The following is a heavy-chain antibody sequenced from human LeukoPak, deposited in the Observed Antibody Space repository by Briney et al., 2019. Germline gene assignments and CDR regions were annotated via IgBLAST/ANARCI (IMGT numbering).Heavy chain of an antibody. CDR1: GFTFSTYA. J-gene: IGHJ4*02. V-gene: IGHV3-23*01. CDR3: AKGSGSSWDFDY. Sequence: GGSLRLSCAASGFTFSTYAMSWVRQAPGKGLEWVSAISGSGGSTYYADSVKGRFTISRDNSKNTLYLQMNSLRAEDTAVYYCAKGSGSSWDFDYWGQGTQVTVSS. D-gene: IGHD6-6*01. CDR2: ISGSGGST.